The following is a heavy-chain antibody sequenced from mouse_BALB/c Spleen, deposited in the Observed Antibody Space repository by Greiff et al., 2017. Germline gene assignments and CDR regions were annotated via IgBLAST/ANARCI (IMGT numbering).Heavy chain of an antibody. Sequence: EVMLVESGGGLVQPGGSRKLSCAASGFTFSSFGMHWVRQAPEKGLEWVAYISSGSSTIYFADTVKGRFTISRDNPKNTLFLQMTSLRSEDTAMYYCARDYYGSRGFDYWGQGTTLTVSS. CDR3: ARDYYGSRGFDY. CDR2: ISSGSSTI. D-gene: IGHD1-1*01. V-gene: IGHV5-17*02. CDR1: GFTFSSFG. J-gene: IGHJ2*01.